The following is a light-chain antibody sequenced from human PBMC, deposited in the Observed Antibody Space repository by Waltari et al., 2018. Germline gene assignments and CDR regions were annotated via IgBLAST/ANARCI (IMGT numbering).Light chain of an antibody. CDR2: WAS. J-gene: IGKJ4*01. Sequence: DIVLIQSPDSLAVSLRERATINCNFSQRVLYSYNNETYLVWYQQKPGQPPKLLIYWASTRGPGVPDRFSVSGSGTDFTLTISSLQAEDVAVYYCQQYYTSPQLTFGGGTKVEIK. CDR1: QRVLYSYNNETY. V-gene: IGKV4-1*01. CDR3: QQYYTSPQLT.